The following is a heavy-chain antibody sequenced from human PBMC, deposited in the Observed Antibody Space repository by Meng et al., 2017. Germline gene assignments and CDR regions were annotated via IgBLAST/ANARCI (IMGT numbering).Heavy chain of an antibody. CDR1: GFTFSSYA. D-gene: IGHD3-10*01. J-gene: IGHJ4*02. Sequence: ESLKISCAASGFTFSSYAMSWVRQAPGKGLEWVSAISGSGGSTYYADSVKGRFTISRDNSKNTLYLQMNSLRAEDTAVYYCAKDRDYYGSGRVDYWGQGTLVTVSS. CDR2: ISGSGGST. V-gene: IGHV3-23*01. CDR3: AKDRDYYGSGRVDY.